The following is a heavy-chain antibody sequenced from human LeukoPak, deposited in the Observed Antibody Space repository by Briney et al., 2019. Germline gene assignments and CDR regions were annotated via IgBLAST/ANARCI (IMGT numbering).Heavy chain of an antibody. CDR2: IEYDGSYK. J-gene: IGHJ6*03. V-gene: IGHV3-30*03. CDR3: ARDNGGTAMAYYYYYYMDV. D-gene: IGHD5-18*01. CDR1: GFTFSDYY. Sequence: GGSLRLSCAASGFTFSDYYMSWIRQAPGKGLEWVTFIEYDGSYKYYADSVKGRFTISRDDSENTLFLQMNSLRAEDTAVYYCARDNGGTAMAYYYYYYMDVWGKGTTVTISS.